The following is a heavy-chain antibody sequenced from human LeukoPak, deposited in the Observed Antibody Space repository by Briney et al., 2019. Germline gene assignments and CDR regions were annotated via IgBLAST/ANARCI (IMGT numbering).Heavy chain of an antibody. J-gene: IGHJ4*02. V-gene: IGHV4-4*07. CDR2: IYTTGKT. Sequence: SETLSLTCTVSSGSINSYYGGWVRQPAGRGLEWIGRIYTTGKTDYNPSLKSRLTMSVDTSKRQFSLNLTSVTAADTAIYFCARHGYTASHYFLDFWSQGTLVTVSS. D-gene: IGHD3-16*01. CDR3: ARHGYTASHYFLDF. CDR1: SGSINSYY.